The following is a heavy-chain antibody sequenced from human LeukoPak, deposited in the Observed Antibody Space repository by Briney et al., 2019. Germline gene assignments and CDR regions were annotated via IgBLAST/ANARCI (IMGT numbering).Heavy chain of an antibody. CDR2: IYYSGST. V-gene: IGHV4-59*08. CDR3: AQTAAGTNWFDP. J-gene: IGHJ5*02. Sequence: SETLSPTCTVSGGSISSYYWSWIRQPPGKGLEWIGYIYYSGSTNYNPSLKSRVTISVDTSKNQFSLKLSSVTAANTAVYYCAQTAAGTNWFDPWGQGTLVTVSS. D-gene: IGHD6-13*01. CDR1: GGSISSYY.